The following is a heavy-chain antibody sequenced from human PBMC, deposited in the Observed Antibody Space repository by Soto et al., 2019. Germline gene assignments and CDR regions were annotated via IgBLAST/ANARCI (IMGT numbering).Heavy chain of an antibody. J-gene: IGHJ4*02. Sequence: PSETLSLTCAVSGGSISSGGYSWSWIRQPPGKGLEWIGYIYHSGSTYYNPSLKSRVTISVDRSKNQFSLKLSSVTAADTAVYYCAREDYGDYGGYFDYWGQGSLVTVSS. D-gene: IGHD4-17*01. V-gene: IGHV4-30-2*01. CDR2: IYHSGST. CDR3: AREDYGDYGGYFDY. CDR1: GGSISSGGYS.